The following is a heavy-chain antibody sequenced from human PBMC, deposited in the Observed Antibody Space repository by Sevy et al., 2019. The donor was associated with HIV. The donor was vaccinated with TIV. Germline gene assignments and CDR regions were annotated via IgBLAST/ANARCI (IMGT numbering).Heavy chain of an antibody. J-gene: IGHJ6*02. D-gene: IGHD3-22*01. CDR1: GFSLNDYY. V-gene: IGHV3-11*06. CDR3: ARDGNSGYYFNYYYYGMDV. CDR2: ISGDSGHT. Sequence: GGSLRLSCAATGFSLNDYYMTWIRQAPGKGLEWVSYISGDSGHTNYADSVKGRFTISRDNTKNFVYLQMDGLRAEDTATYYCARDGNSGYYFNYYYYGMDVWGQGTTVTVSS.